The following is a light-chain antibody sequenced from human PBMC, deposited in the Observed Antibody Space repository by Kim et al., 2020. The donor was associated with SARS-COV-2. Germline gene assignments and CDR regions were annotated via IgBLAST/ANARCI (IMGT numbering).Light chain of an antibody. V-gene: IGLV3-1*01. CDR3: QAWDSSTVV. CDR2: QDS. CDR1: KLGEKY. Sequence: VAPARTASITCSGDKLGEKYACWYQQKPGPSPVLVIYQDSKRPSGIPERFSGSNSGNTATLTISGTQAMDEADYYCQAWDSSTVVFGGGTQLTVL. J-gene: IGLJ2*01.